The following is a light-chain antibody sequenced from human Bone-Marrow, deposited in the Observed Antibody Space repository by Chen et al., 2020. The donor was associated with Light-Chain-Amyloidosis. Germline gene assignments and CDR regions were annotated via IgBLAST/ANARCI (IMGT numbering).Light chain of an antibody. Sequence: DIVLTQSPGTLSLSPGERATLSCRASQSVSSSYLAWYQQKPGQAPRLLIYGASSRATGIPDRFSGSGSGTDFTLTISRLEPEDFAVYYCQQYGSSRGITFGPGTKVDIK. CDR1: QSVSSSY. J-gene: IGKJ3*01. CDR3: QQYGSSRGIT. CDR2: GAS. V-gene: IGKV3-20*01.